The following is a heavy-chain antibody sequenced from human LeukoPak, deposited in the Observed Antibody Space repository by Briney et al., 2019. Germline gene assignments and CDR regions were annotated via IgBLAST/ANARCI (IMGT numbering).Heavy chain of an antibody. CDR2: IRYGGSLK. CDR1: GFIFSTYG. J-gene: IGHJ1*01. V-gene: IGHV3-30*02. D-gene: IGHD3-16*01. Sequence: GGSLRLSCAASGFIFSTYGIHWVRQAPGKGLEWVAFIRYGGSLKSYADSVKGRFTISRDNSKNTLYLQMNSLRAEDTAVYYRAKAPLKLTIFQHWGQGTLVTVSS. CDR3: AKAPLKLTIFQH.